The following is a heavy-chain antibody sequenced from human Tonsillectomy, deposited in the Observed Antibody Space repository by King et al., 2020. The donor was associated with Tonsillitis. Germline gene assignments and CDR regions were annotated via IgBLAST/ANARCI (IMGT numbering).Heavy chain of an antibody. Sequence: EQLVQSGGGVVQPGRSLRLSCASGFSFSSYGMHWVRQAPGKGLEWVAVIWYDGSNKYYADSVKGRFTISRDNSKNTLYLQMNSLRAEDTAVYYCAKDFGWGPDYYYYMDVWGKGTTVTVSS. CDR2: IWYDGSNK. CDR3: AKDFGWGPDYYYYMDV. V-gene: IGHV3-30*18. CDR1: GFSFSSYG. D-gene: IGHD7-27*01. J-gene: IGHJ6*03.